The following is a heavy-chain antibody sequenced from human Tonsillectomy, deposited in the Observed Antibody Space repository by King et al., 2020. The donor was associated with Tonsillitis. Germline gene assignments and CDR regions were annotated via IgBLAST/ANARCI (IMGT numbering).Heavy chain of an antibody. J-gene: IGHJ6*03. Sequence: VQLVESGGGLVKPGESLRLSCAASGFTFSNAWMSWVRQAPGKGLEWVGRIKSKTDGGTTDYAAPVKGRFTISRDDSKNTLYLQMNSLKTEDTAVYYCTTEAFDCSSTSCYYYYYYYRDVWGKGTTVTVSS. CDR1: GFTFSNAW. CDR2: IKSKTDGGTT. V-gene: IGHV3-15*01. CDR3: TTEAFDCSSTSCYYYYYYYRDV. D-gene: IGHD2-2*01.